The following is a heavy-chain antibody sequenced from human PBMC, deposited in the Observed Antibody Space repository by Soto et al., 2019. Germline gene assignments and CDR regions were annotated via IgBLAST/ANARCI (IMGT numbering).Heavy chain of an antibody. CDR3: ASRDPGTSVDY. D-gene: IGHD1-7*01. V-gene: IGHV4-4*02. CDR1: GGSFTSNNW. Sequence: SETLSLACAVSGGSFTSNNWWTCVRQPPGQGLEWIGEIYLTGSTNYNPSLKSRVTISLDKSENQFSLKVTSLTAADTAVYYCASRDPGTSVDYWGQGTLVTVSS. CDR2: IYLTGST. J-gene: IGHJ4*02.